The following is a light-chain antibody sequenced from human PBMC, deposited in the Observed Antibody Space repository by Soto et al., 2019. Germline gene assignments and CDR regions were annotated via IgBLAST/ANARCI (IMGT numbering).Light chain of an antibody. J-gene: IGLJ3*02. CDR1: TGAVTSGHY. CDR3: LLSYSGAQWV. CDR2: DTS. Sequence: QAVVTQEPSLTVSPGGTVTLTCGSSTGAVTSGHYPYWFQQKPGQAPRTLIYDTSNKHSWTPARFSGSLLGGKAALTLSGAQPKDEAEYYCLLSYSGAQWVFGGGTQLTVL. V-gene: IGLV7-46*01.